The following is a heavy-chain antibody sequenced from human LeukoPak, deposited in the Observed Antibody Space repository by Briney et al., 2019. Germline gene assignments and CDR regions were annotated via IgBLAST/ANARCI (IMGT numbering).Heavy chain of an antibody. CDR3: ARHYDSSGYWYYFDY. V-gene: IGHV4-61*05. CDR1: GGSISSSSYY. CDR2: IYYSGST. Sequence: PSETLSLTCTVSGGSISSSSYYWSWIRQPPGKGLEWIGYIYYSGSTNYNPSLKSRVTISVDTSKNQFSLKLNSVTAADTAVYYCARHYDSSGYWYYFDYWGQGTLVTVSS. J-gene: IGHJ4*02. D-gene: IGHD3-22*01.